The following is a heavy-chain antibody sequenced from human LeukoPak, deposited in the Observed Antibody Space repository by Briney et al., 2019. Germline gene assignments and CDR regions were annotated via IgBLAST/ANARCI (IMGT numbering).Heavy chain of an antibody. D-gene: IGHD3-9*01. CDR2: ISNIGSPI. V-gene: IGHV3-48*03. J-gene: IGHJ6*03. Sequence: GGSLRLSCAASGFTFSSYEMNWVRQVPGKGLEWVSYISNIGSPIYYADSVKGRFTISRDNANNSLYLQMNSLRAEDTAVYYCARDGVLRYFDSYYYYIDVWGKGTTVTISS. CDR3: ARDGVLRYFDSYYYYIDV. CDR1: GFTFSSYE.